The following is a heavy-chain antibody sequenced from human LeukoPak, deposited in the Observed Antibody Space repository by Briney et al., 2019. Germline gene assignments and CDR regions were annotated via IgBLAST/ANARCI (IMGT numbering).Heavy chain of an antibody. V-gene: IGHV3-73*01. CDR3: TSALAAAGTIS. J-gene: IGHJ5*02. D-gene: IGHD6-13*01. CDR2: IRSKVNNYAT. Sequence: GGSLKLSCAASGFTFSGSAMHWVRQASGKGLEWVGRIRSKVNNYATAYAASVKGRFTISRDDSKNTAYLQMNTLKTEDTAMYYCTSALAAAGTISWGQGTLVTVSS. CDR1: GFTFSGSA.